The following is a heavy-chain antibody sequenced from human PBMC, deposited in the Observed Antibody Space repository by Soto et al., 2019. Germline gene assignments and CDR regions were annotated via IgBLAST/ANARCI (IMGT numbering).Heavy chain of an antibody. D-gene: IGHD2-15*01. CDR3: AKRDFNVVVVAAEFDY. CDR1: GFTFSSYA. CDR2: ISGSGGST. V-gene: IGHV3-23*01. Sequence: GGSLILSCAASGFTFSSYAMSWVRQAPGKGLEWVSAISGSGGSTYYADSVKGRFTISRDNSKNTLYLQMNSLRAEDTAVYYCAKRDFNVVVVAAEFDYWGQGTLVTVSS. J-gene: IGHJ4*02.